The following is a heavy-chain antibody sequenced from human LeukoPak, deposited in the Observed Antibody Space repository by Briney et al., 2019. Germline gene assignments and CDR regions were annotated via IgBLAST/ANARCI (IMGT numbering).Heavy chain of an antibody. CDR3: ARAGASSEIDY. CDR2: IWFDGSRQ. D-gene: IGHD1-26*01. Sequence: SGGSLGLSCATSGFTFTSYGFHWVRQAPNKGLEWVAVIWFDGSRQYYIDTVRGRFTVSRDNSKNTIYLQMNSLRVEDTAIYYCARAGASSEIDYWGQGTLVTVSS. CDR1: GFTFTSYG. J-gene: IGHJ4*02. V-gene: IGHV3-33*01.